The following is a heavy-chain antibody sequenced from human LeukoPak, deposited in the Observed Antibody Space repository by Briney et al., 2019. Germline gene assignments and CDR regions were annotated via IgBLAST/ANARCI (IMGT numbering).Heavy chain of an antibody. J-gene: IGHJ4*02. Sequence: GGSLRLSCAASGFTFSSYGMHWVRQAPGKGLEWVAFIRYDGSNKYYADSVKGRFTISRDNSKNTLYLQMNSLRAEDTAVYYCARDPVGATEAYFDYWGQGTLVTVSS. CDR2: IRYDGSNK. V-gene: IGHV3-30*02. D-gene: IGHD1-26*01. CDR3: ARDPVGATEAYFDY. CDR1: GFTFSSYG.